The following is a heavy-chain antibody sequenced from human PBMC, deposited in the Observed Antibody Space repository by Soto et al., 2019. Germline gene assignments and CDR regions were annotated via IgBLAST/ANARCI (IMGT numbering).Heavy chain of an antibody. CDR2: XIXXXXXA. CDR1: GCTVSRYA. V-gene: IGHV1-69*10. Sequence: SVKVSCKASGCTVSRYAISGVRQAPGQGVEXXGXXIXXXXXAXXAQKFQGRVTITADKSTSTAYMELSSRRSEDTAVYYRQRAYVGGLSNWGQGTLVTVSS. D-gene: IGHD3-16*01. J-gene: IGHJ4*02. CDR3: QRAYVGGLSN.